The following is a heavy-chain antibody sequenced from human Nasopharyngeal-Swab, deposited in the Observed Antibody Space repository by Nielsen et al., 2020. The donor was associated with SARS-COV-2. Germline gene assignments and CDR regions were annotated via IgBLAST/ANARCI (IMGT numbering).Heavy chain of an antibody. CDR3: AREGILWFGEEMWLFLDY. J-gene: IGHJ4*02. Sequence: WIRQPPGKGLEWIGYIYHSGSTYYNPSLKSRVTISVDRSKNQFSLKLSSVTAADTAVYYCAREGILWFGEEMWLFLDYWGQGTLVTVSS. V-gene: IGHV4-30-2*01. CDR2: IYHSGST. D-gene: IGHD3-10*01.